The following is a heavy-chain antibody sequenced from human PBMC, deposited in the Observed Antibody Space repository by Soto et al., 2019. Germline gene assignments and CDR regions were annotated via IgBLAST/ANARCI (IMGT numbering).Heavy chain of an antibody. CDR3: ARGYSGRGVLKSRFDY. V-gene: IGHV3-30*03. CDR2: ISYDGSNK. Sequence: PGGALRLSCASSGFTFISYGMHWVRQAPGKGLEWVAVISYDGSNKYYADSVKGRFTISRDNSKNTLYLQMNSLRAEDTAVYYCARGYSGRGVLKSRFDYWGQGTLVTVSS. CDR1: GFTFISYG. D-gene: IGHD2-15*01. J-gene: IGHJ4*02.